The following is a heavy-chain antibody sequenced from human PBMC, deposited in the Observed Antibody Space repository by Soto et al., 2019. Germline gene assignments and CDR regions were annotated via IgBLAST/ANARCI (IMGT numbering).Heavy chain of an antibody. CDR2: ISWNSGSI. CDR3: AKPPFGGKYYYDSSGYFGYFQH. D-gene: IGHD3-22*01. Sequence: GGSLRLSCVASGFTFDYFAMHWVRQAPGKGLEWVSGISWNSGSIGYADSVKGRFTISRDNSKNTLYLQMNSLRAEDTAVYYCAKPPFGGKYYYDSSGYFGYFQHWGQGTLVTVSS. V-gene: IGHV3-9*01. J-gene: IGHJ1*01. CDR1: GFTFDYFA.